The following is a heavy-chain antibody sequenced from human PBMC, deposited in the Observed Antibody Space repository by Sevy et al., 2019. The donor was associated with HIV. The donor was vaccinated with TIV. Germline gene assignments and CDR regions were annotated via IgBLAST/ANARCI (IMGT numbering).Heavy chain of an antibody. CDR3: AKDFTGYNGMDV. V-gene: IGHV3-30*18. D-gene: IGHD3-9*01. CDR2: ISYDGRNK. Sequence: GGYLRLSCAVSGIIFTTSGMHWVRQAPDKGLEWVAVISYDGRNKFYGDSVKGRFTISRDNSKNILYLQMNSLRAEDTDVYYCAKDFTGYNGMDVWGQGTMVTVSS. CDR1: GIIFTTSG. J-gene: IGHJ6*02.